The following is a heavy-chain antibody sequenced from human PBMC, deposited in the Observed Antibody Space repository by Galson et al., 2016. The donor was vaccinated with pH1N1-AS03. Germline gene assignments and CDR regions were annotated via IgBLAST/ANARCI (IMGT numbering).Heavy chain of an antibody. CDR2: IYPIDSDT. D-gene: IGHD2-2*01. Sequence: QSGAEVKKPGEPLKISCKGSGSSFTKNWIGWVRQMPGKGLEWMGFIYPIDSDTRYSPAFQGQVTISVDKSINTAYLQWSSLKAADTAMYFCARHREDQVLSSPMDVWGRGTTVIVSS. CDR1: GSSFTKNW. V-gene: IGHV5-51*01. CDR3: ARHREDQVLSSPMDV. J-gene: IGHJ6*02.